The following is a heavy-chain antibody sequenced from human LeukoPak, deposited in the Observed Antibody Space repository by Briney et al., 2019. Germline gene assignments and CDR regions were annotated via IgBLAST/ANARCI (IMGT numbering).Heavy chain of an antibody. D-gene: IGHD1-1*01. CDR3: ARGASNWNFDYYGMDV. CDR2: ISSSGSTI. Sequence: PGGSLRLSCAASGXTFSSCEMNWVRQAPGKGLEWVSYISSSGSTIYYADSVKGRFTISRDNAKNSLYLQMNSLRAEDTAVYYCARGASNWNFDYYGMDVWGQGTTVTVSS. CDR1: GXTFSSCE. J-gene: IGHJ6*02. V-gene: IGHV3-48*03.